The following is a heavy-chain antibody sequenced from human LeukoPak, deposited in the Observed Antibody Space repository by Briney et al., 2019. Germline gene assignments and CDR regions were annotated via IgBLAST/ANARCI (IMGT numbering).Heavy chain of an antibody. J-gene: IGHJ4*02. CDR3: ARWGVHGTTTYCFDY. CDR1: GYSFTNYG. CDR2: ISGENGNT. D-gene: IGHD2/OR15-2a*01. V-gene: IGHV1-18*04. Sequence: ASVKVSCKTSGYSFTNYGVNWVRQAPGQGPEWMGWISGENGNTNYAQKFQARFTMTTDTSTGTAYMELRRLRSDDTAVYYCARWGVHGTTTYCFDYWGQGSQVTVYS.